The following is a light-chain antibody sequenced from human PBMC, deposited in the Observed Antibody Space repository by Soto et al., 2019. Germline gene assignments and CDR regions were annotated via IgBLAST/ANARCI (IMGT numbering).Light chain of an antibody. Sequence: DIVMTQSPDSLGVSLGERATINCKSSQTVLYSSNNKNYLAWYQQKPGQPPKLLIYWASTRESGVPDRFSGSGSGTYFTLPINSLQAEDVAVYYCQQYYSSPFTFGPGTKVDIK. J-gene: IGKJ3*01. CDR3: QQYYSSPFT. CDR2: WAS. V-gene: IGKV4-1*01. CDR1: QTVLYSSNNKNY.